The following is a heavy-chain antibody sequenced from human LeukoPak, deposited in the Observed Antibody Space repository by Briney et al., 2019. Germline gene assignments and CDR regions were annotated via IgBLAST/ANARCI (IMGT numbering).Heavy chain of an antibody. V-gene: IGHV1-18*01. J-gene: IGHJ3*02. CDR2: ISAYNGNT. CDR1: GYTFTSYG. D-gene: IGHD3-10*01. Sequence: GASVKVSCKASGYTFTSYGISWVRQAPGQGLEWMGWISAYNGNTNYAQKLQGRVTMTTDTSTSTAYMELRSLRSDDTAVYYCARDEKTTITMVRGVISDAFDIWGQGTMVTVSS. CDR3: ARDEKTTITMVRGVISDAFDI.